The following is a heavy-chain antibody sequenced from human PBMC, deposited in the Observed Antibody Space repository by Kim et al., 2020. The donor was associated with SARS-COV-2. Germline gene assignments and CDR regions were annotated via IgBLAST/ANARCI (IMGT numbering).Heavy chain of an antibody. Sequence: NYAQKFQGRVTMTRGPAISTAYMELSRLRSDDTAVYYCARAWTIDNWFDPWGQGTLVTVSS. J-gene: IGHJ5*02. V-gene: IGHV1-2*02. CDR3: ARAWTIDNWFDP. D-gene: IGHD1-26*01.